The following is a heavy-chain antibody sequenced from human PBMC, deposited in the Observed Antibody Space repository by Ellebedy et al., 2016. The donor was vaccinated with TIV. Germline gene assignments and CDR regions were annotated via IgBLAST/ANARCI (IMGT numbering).Heavy chain of an antibody. CDR3: ARALSPTTPGNWFDR. D-gene: IGHD4-17*01. CDR2: INHSGST. Sequence: MPSETLSLTCAVYGGSFSGYYWSWIRQPPGKGLEWIGEINHSGSTNYNPSLKSRVTISVDTSKNQFYLKLNSVTAADTAVYYYARALSPTTPGNWFDRWGQGTLVTVSS. CDR1: GGSFSGYY. V-gene: IGHV4-34*01. J-gene: IGHJ5*02.